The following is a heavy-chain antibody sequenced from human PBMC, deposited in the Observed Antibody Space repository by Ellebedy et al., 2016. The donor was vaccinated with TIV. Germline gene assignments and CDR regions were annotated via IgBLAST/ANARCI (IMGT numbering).Heavy chain of an antibody. D-gene: IGHD3-3*01. CDR3: ARSDFWSGYYHTTNAFDI. V-gene: IGHV1-2*02. J-gene: IGHJ3*02. CDR2: INPNSGGT. CDR1: GYTFTSYY. Sequence: ASVKVSCKASGYTFTSYYMHWVRQAPGQGLEWMGWINPNSGGTNYAQKFQGRVTMTRDTSISTAYMELSRLRSDDTAVYYCARSDFWSGYYHTTNAFDIWGQGTMVTVSS.